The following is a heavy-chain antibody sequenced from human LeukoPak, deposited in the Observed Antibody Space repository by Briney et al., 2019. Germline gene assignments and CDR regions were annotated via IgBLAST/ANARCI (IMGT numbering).Heavy chain of an antibody. Sequence: PSETLSPTCTVSGGSISSSSYYWGWIRQPPGKGLEWFGSIYYSGSTYYNPSLKSRVTISVDTSKNQFSLRVSFMTAADTAVYFCARNADVTVASVTFDYWGQGTLVTVSS. CDR3: ARNADVTVASVTFDY. J-gene: IGHJ4*02. V-gene: IGHV4-39*01. CDR2: IYYSGST. D-gene: IGHD6-19*01. CDR1: GGSISSSSYY.